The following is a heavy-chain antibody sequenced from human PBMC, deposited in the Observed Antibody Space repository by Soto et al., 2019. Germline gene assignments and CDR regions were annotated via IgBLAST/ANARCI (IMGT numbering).Heavy chain of an antibody. CDR3: ATRSGDYVGWFDP. CDR1: GGSIIGSGFH. CDR2: IYYSGTA. J-gene: IGHJ5*02. D-gene: IGHD4-17*01. Sequence: QLQLRESGPGLVKPSEPLSLTCTVSGGSIIGSGFHWAWIRQPPGKGLEWIGSIYYSGTANYSPSLKSRLARDVDTSKNQFSLRLSSVTAADTAVYYCATRSGDYVGWFDPWGQGTRVTGSS. V-gene: IGHV4-39*01.